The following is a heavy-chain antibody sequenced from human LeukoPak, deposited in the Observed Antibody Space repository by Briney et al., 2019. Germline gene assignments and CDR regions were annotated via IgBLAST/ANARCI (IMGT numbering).Heavy chain of an antibody. CDR1: GGTFSKYS. CDR2: ITPLFGTA. V-gene: IGHV1-69*13. J-gene: IGHJ6*02. CDR3: ARDKVVAAAGTPYYYYGMDV. D-gene: IGHD6-13*01. Sequence: SVKVSCKASGGTFSKYSISWVRQRPGQGLEWMGGITPLFGTANYAQKFQGRVTITADESTSTAYMELSSLRSEDTAVYYCARDKVVAAAGTPYYYYGMDVWGQGTTVTVSS.